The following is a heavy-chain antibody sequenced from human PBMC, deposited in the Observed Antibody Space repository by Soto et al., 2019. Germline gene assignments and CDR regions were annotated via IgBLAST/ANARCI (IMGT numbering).Heavy chain of an antibody. CDR3: ARDYYRFNSGYGFSMDV. D-gene: IGHD5-12*01. J-gene: IGHJ6*02. V-gene: IGHV3-30-3*01. CDR2: ISYDGSNK. Sequence: QVQLVESEGGVVQPGRSLRLSCAASGFTFSSYAMHWVRQAPGKGLEWVAVISYDGSNKYYAASVKGRFTISRDNSKNTLYLQMNSLRAEDTAVYYCARDYYRFNSGYGFSMDVWGQGTTVTVSS. CDR1: GFTFSSYA.